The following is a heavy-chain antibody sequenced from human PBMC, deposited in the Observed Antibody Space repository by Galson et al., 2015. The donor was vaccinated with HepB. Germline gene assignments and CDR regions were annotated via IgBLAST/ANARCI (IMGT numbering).Heavy chain of an antibody. CDR2: ISSSSSYI. CDR3: ARDRTYFDWLLSVFDY. D-gene: IGHD3-9*01. V-gene: IGHV3-21*01. J-gene: IGHJ4*02. CDR1: GFTFSSYS. Sequence: SLRLSYAASGFTFSSYSMNWVRQAPGKGLEWVSYISSSSSYIYYADSVKGRFTISRDNAKNSLYLQMNSLRAEDTAVYYCARDRTYFDWLLSVFDYWGQGTLVTVSS.